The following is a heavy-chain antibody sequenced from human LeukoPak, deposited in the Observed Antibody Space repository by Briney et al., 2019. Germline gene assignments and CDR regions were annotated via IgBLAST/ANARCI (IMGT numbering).Heavy chain of an antibody. V-gene: IGHV4-59*01. D-gene: IGHD6-13*01. CDR2: IFYSGST. CDR1: GGSISSYY. Sequence: SETLSLTCTVSGGSISSYYWSWIRQPPGKGLEWIGYIFYSGSTNYNPSLKSRVTISVDTSKNQFSLKLSSVTAADTAVYHCATDLYSSSFGRFPGAFDIWGQGTMVTVSS. CDR3: ATDLYSSSFGRFPGAFDI. J-gene: IGHJ3*02.